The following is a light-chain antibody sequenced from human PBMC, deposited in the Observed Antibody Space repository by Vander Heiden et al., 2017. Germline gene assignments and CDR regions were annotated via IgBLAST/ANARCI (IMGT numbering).Light chain of an antibody. CDR3: QQYNTSPYT. V-gene: IGKV1-5*03. J-gene: IGKJ2*01. Sequence: PSTLAASVGDRVTITCRASQSISSWLAWYQQRPGKAPKVLIFKTSTLEGGVPSRFSGSGSGTEFALSISSLQPDDSATYYCQQYNTSPYTFDQGTKLEIK. CDR1: QSISSW. CDR2: KTS.